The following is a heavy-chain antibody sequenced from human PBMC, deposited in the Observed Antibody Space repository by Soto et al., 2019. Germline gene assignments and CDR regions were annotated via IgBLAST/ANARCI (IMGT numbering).Heavy chain of an antibody. J-gene: IGHJ3*02. Sequence: QLQLQESGSGLVKPSQTLSLTCAVSGGSISSGGYSWSWIRQPPGKGLEWIGYIYHSGSTYYNPSLKSRVTISVDRSKTQFSLKLSSVTAADTAVYYCARDRGRGYCSGGSCYSDAFDIWGQGTMVTVSS. CDR3: ARDRGRGYCSGGSCYSDAFDI. CDR1: GGSISSGGYS. D-gene: IGHD2-15*01. CDR2: IYHSGST. V-gene: IGHV4-30-2*01.